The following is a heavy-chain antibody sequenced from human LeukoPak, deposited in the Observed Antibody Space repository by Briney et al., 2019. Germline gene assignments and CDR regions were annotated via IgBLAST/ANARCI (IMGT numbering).Heavy chain of an antibody. V-gene: IGHV3-21*01. D-gene: IGHD3-10*01. CDR2: ISASGGST. Sequence: GGSLRLSCAASGFSFTSYVMSWVRQAPGEGLEWVSSISASGGSTDYADSVKGRFTISRDNAKNSLYLQMNSLRAEDTAVYYCARDMYGSGTTDIDYWGQGTLVTVSS. CDR1: GFSFTSYV. CDR3: ARDMYGSGTTDIDY. J-gene: IGHJ4*02.